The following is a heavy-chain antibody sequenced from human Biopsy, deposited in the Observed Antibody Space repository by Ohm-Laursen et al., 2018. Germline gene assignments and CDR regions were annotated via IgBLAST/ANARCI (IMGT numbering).Heavy chain of an antibody. J-gene: IGHJ3*01. Sequence: SNGGYFWSWVRQRPGKGLEWVSRITWNSGSIGYADSVKGRFSIFRDNAKHSLYLQMTSLRAEDTALYYCARGYYDIGTGYHYDVFDFWGRGTLVTVSS. CDR1: SNGGYF. D-gene: IGHD3-9*01. V-gene: IGHV3-9*01. CDR3: ARGYYDIGTGYHYDVFDF. CDR2: ITWNSGSI.